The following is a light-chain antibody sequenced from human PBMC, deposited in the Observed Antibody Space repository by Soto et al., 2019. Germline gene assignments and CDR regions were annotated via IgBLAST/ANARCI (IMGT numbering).Light chain of an antibody. J-gene: IGKJ2*01. V-gene: IGKV3-15*01. CDR3: QQFGISPPYT. CDR1: QSVSNN. Sequence: IVLTQSPATLSASPGERATLSCRASQSVSNNLAWYQQKRGQAPRLLIYGASSRAPGFPARFSGSGSGTDFALTISRLEPEDVAVYYCQQFGISPPYTFGQGTRLEIK. CDR2: GAS.